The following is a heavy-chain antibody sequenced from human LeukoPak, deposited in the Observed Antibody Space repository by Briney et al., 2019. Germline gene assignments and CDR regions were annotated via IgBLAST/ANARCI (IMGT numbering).Heavy chain of an antibody. V-gene: IGHV4-59*08. J-gene: IGHJ4*02. CDR2: MYYSGST. Sequence: KPSETLSLTCTVSGGSISSHYWGWIRQSPGKGLEWMGYMYYSGSTNYNPSLKSRVTISVDTSKNQFSLKLSSVTAADTAVYYCARSSPYFDYWGQGTLVIVSS. CDR3: ARSSPYFDY. CDR1: GGSISSHY. D-gene: IGHD2-2*01.